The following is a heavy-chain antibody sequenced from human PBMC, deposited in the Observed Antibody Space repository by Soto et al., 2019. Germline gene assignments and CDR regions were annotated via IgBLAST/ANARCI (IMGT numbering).Heavy chain of an antibody. J-gene: IGHJ4*02. D-gene: IGHD2-8*02. Sequence: SETLSLTWAVYGGSFSGYYWSWIRQPSGTGLEWIGEINHSGSTNYNPSLKSRVTISVDTSKNQFSLKLTSVTAADTAVYYCARDKITGLFDYWGQGTLVTVSS. CDR2: INHSGST. V-gene: IGHV4-34*01. CDR3: ARDKITGLFDY. CDR1: GGSFSGYY.